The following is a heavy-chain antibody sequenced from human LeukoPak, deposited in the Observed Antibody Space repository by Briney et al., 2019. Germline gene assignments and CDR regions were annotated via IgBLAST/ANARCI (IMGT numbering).Heavy chain of an antibody. CDR1: GFTFNSYG. Sequence: GGSLRLSCAASGFTFNSYGMSWIRQAPGKGLECVSFISGSGTITYYADSVKGRFTISRDNSRNTLYLQMDSLRGDDTAVYYCAQRFYISGSRWGQGTLVTVSS. V-gene: IGHV3-23*01. CDR3: AQRFYISGSR. J-gene: IGHJ4*02. D-gene: IGHD1-26*01. CDR2: ISGSGTIT.